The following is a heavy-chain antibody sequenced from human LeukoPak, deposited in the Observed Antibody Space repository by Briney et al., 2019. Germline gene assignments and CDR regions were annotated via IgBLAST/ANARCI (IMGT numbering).Heavy chain of an antibody. V-gene: IGHV1-2*02. Sequence: EASVKVSCKAFGYTFTGYYMHWVRQAPGQGLEWMGWINPNSGGTNYAQKFQGRVTMTRDTSISTAYMELSRLRSDDTAVYYCARDLVGGSYNYWGQGTLVTVSS. J-gene: IGHJ4*02. CDR2: INPNSGGT. CDR1: GYTFTGYY. D-gene: IGHD1-26*01. CDR3: ARDLVGGSYNY.